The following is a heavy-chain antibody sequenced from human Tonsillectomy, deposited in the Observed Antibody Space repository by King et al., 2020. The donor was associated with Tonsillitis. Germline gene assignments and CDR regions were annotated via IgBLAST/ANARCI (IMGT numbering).Heavy chain of an antibody. CDR1: GFTLSSYG. Sequence: VQLVESGGGVVQPGRSLRLSCAASGFTLSSYGMHWVRQAPGKGLEWVAFISNDGNNKNYADSLKGRFTISRDNSKHTLYLQMNSLRAEDTAVYYCAKRGNYYDSSAYYYLDYWGQGTQVTVSS. CDR2: ISNDGNNK. J-gene: IGHJ4*02. D-gene: IGHD3-22*01. V-gene: IGHV3-30*18. CDR3: AKRGNYYDSSAYYYLDY.